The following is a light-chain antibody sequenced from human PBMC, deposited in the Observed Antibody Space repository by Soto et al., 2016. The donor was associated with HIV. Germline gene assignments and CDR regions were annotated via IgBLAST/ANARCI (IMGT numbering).Light chain of an antibody. V-gene: IGLV3-21*02. J-gene: IGLJ1*01. CDR1: DIGGKD. Sequence: SYELTQTPSVSVAPGGTASITCGGTDIGGKDVHWYQQKPGQAPMVVVYEDSGRPSGIPERFSGSNSGNTATLTITRVEDGDEADYYCQCGIEVVIINVFGSGTTVTVL. CDR3: QCGIEVVIINV. CDR2: EDS.